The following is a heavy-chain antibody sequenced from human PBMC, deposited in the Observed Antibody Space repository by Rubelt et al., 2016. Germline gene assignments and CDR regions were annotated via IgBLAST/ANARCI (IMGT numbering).Heavy chain of an antibody. J-gene: IGHJ4*02. D-gene: IGHD5-12*01. CDR1: GYTFTTYP. V-gene: IGHV7-4-1*02. CDR3: ARGARWLHPDFRV. CDR2: INTNTGNP. Sequence: QVQLVQSGSELKKPGASVKVSCKASGYTFTTYPMNWVRQAPGQGLEWMGWINTNTGNPTYAHGFTGRFVFSLDTSVSTAYLQIRSLKAADTAFYYCARGARWLHPDFRVWGQGTLVTVSS.